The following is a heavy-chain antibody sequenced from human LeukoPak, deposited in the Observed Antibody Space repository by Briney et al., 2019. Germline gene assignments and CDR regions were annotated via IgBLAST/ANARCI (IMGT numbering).Heavy chain of an antibody. CDR3: AKLGTYFYFDF. CDR2: IYSGGST. V-gene: IGHV3-53*01. J-gene: IGHJ2*01. CDR1: GFTVSSNY. Sequence: GGSLRLSCAASGFTVSSNYMSWVRQAPGKGLEWVSVIYSGGSTYYADSVKGRFTISRDNFKNTVDLQMNSLRADDTAVYYCAKLGTYFYFDFWGRGTLVTVSS. D-gene: IGHD7-27*01.